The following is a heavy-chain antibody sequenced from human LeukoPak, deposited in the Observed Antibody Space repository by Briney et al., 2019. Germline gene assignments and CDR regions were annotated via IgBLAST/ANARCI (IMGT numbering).Heavy chain of an antibody. D-gene: IGHD3-22*01. CDR2: ISAYNGNT. CDR3: ARDGPYYYDSSGYGVTYYFDY. Sequence: ASVKVSCKASGYTFSSYYMHWVRQAPGQGLEWMGWISAYNGNTNYAQKLQGRVTMTTDTSTSTAYMELRSLRSDDTAVYYCARDGPYYYDSSGYGVTYYFDYWGQGTLVTVSS. V-gene: IGHV1-18*04. J-gene: IGHJ4*02. CDR1: GYTFSSYY.